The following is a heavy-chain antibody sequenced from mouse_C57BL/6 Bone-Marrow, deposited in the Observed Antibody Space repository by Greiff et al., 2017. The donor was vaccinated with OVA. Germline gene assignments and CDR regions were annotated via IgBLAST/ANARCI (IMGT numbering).Heavy chain of an antibody. J-gene: IGHJ4*01. CDR3: ARSYSNCYYAMDY. CDR1: GYSITSDY. Sequence: EVQRVESGPGLAKPSQTLSLTCSVTGYSITSDYWNWIRKFPGNKLEYMGYISYSGSTYYNPSLKSRISITRDTSKNQYYLQLNSVTTEDTATYYCARSYSNCYYAMDYWGQGTSVTVSS. D-gene: IGHD2-5*01. V-gene: IGHV3-8*01. CDR2: ISYSGST.